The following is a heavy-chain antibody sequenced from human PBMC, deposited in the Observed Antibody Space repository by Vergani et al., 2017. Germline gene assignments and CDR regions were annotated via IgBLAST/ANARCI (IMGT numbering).Heavy chain of an antibody. Sequence: QVQLHESGPGLVKPSGTLSLTFAVSWGSISSSNWWSWVRQPPGKGLGWIGELYHRGSTNYNPSLKSLVTISVEKSKNQFSLKLSSVTAADTAVYYGARAPSDYYGSSGSDAIDIWSEGPVVTVSS. V-gene: IGHV4-4*02. CDR2: LYHRGST. J-gene: IGHJ3*02. CDR1: WGSISSSNW. D-gene: IGHD3-22*01. CDR3: ARAPSDYYGSSGSDAIDI.